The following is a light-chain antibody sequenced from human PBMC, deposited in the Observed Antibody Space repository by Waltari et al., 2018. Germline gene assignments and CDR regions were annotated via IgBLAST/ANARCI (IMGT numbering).Light chain of an antibody. CDR1: KSVSGRY. V-gene: IGKV3-20*01. CDR2: AAS. Sequence: EIVLTQSPGTLSLSPGERVTLSGRGSKSVSGRYLAWYQQKPGQAPRLRIYAASNRAPGIPDRFSGSGSRTDFTLTISSLEAEDSAVYYCQQYTDSLSFGGGTKVEIK. J-gene: IGKJ4*01. CDR3: QQYTDSLS.